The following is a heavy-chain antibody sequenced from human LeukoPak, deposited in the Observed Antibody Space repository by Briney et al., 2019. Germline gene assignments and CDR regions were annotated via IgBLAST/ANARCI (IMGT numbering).Heavy chain of an antibody. J-gene: IGHJ3*02. V-gene: IGHV3-53*01. D-gene: IGHD3-10*01. CDR2: IYRGGST. CDR1: GFTVSYNY. Sequence: GGSLRLSCAASGFTVSYNYMSWVRQAPGKGLEWVSTIYRGGSTYYADSVKGRFTISRDNSKNTVYLQMNSPRDEDMAVYYCARGSYGSGKFYIGDAFDMWGQGTMVTVSS. CDR3: ARGSYGSGKFYIGDAFDM.